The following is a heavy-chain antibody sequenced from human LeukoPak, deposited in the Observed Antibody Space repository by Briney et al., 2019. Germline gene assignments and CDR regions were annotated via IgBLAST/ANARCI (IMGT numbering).Heavy chain of an antibody. V-gene: IGHV4-59*01. CDR3: AGAQYYYDSSGYYFDAFDI. Sequence: SETLSLTCTVSGGSISSYYWSWIRQPPGKGLEWIGYIYYSGSTNYNPSLKSRVTISVDTSKDQFSLKLSSVTAADTAVYYCAGAQYYYDSSGYYFDAFDIWGQGTMVTVSS. CDR1: GGSISSYY. J-gene: IGHJ3*02. CDR2: IYYSGST. D-gene: IGHD3-22*01.